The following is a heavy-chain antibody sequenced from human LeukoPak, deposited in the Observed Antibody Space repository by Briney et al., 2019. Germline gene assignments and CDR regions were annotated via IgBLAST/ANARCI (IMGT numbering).Heavy chain of an antibody. J-gene: IGHJ4*02. CDR3: TKLRGSSYYYGTFDC. CDR1: GFTFSTYA. CDR2: INSGGST. D-gene: IGHD3-22*01. Sequence: GGSPRLSCAAFGFTFSTYAMTWVRQAPGKGLEWVSTINSGGSTYYAESVEGRFTISRDNSKNTLYLQMSRLRAEDTAVHYCTKLRGSSYYYGTFDCWGQGTLVTVSS. V-gene: IGHV3-23*01.